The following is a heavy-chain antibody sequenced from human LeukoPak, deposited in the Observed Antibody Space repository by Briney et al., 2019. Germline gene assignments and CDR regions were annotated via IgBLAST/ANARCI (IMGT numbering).Heavy chain of an antibody. CDR2: IYYSGST. D-gene: IGHD3-10*01. V-gene: IGHV4-39*01. CDR1: GGSISSSSYY. J-gene: IGHJ6*02. Sequence: SETLSLTCTVSGGSISSSSYYWVWIRHPPGKGREGIGSIYYSGSTYYNPSLKSRVTISVDTSKNQFSLKLSSVTAAETAVYYCARHPLLWFGELQMDVWGQGTTVTVSS. CDR3: ARHPLLWFGELQMDV.